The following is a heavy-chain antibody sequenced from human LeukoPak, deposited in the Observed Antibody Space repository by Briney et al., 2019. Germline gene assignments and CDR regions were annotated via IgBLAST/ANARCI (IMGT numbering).Heavy chain of an antibody. CDR2: ISSDSKYI. Sequence: PGGSLRLSCAASGFTFSTYSMNWVRQAPGKGLEWVSSISSDSKYIFYADSLKGRFTISRDNAKNSLYLQIISLRAEDTAVYYCARVAFGLYVMDVWGQGTTVTVSS. J-gene: IGHJ6*02. D-gene: IGHD3-16*01. CDR1: GFTFSTYS. CDR3: ARVAFGLYVMDV. V-gene: IGHV3-21*01.